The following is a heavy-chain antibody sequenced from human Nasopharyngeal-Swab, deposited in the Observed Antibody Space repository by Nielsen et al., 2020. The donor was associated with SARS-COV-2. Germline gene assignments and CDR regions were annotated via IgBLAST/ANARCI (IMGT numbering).Heavy chain of an antibody. CDR3: ATDDHYDSRGLDY. V-gene: IGHV1-24*01. CDR2: FDPEDGET. J-gene: IGHJ4*02. CDR1: GYTLTELS. D-gene: IGHD3-22*01. Sequence: ASVKVSCKVSGYTLTELSMHWVRQAPGKGLEWMGGFDPEDGETIYAQKFQGRVTVTEDTSTDTAYMELSSLRSEDTAVYYCATDDHYDSRGLDYWGQGTLATVSS.